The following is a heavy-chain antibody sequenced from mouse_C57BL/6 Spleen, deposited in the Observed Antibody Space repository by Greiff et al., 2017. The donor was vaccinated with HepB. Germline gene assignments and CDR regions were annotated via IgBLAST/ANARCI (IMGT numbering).Heavy chain of an antibody. Sequence: QVQLLQPGAELVKPGASVKLSCKASGYTFTSYWMHWVKQRPGRGLEWIGRVDPNSGGTKYNEKFKSKATLTVDKPTSTPYMQLSSLTSEDSAVYYCARAVVAPYAMDYWGQGTSVTVSS. J-gene: IGHJ4*01. CDR2: VDPNSGGT. CDR3: ARAVVAPYAMDY. CDR1: GYTFTSYW. V-gene: IGHV1-72*01. D-gene: IGHD1-1*01.